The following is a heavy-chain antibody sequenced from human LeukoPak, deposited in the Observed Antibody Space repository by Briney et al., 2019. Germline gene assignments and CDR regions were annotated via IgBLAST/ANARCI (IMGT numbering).Heavy chain of an antibody. CDR3: AREAYSWYDYYYYRDV. CDR1: GYTFTGHY. D-gene: IGHD1-1*01. CDR2: INPNSGGT. J-gene: IGHJ6*03. Sequence: GASVKVSCKASGYTFTGHYMHWVRQAPGQGLEWMGWINPNSGGTNYAQKFQGRVTMTRDTSISTAYMELSGLRSDDTAVYYCAREAYSWYDYYYYRDVWGKGTTVTVSS. V-gene: IGHV1-2*02.